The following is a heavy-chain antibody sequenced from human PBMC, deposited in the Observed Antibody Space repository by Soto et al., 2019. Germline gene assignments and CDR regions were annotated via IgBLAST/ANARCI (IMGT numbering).Heavy chain of an antibody. CDR3: ARCLGERQLVDY. Sequence: SETLSLTCTVSGGSISSSSYYWGWIRQPPGKGLEWIGSIYYSGSTYYNPSLKSRVTISVDTSKNQFSLKLSSVTAADTAVYYCARCLGERQLVDYWGQGTLVTVSS. CDR2: IYYSGST. J-gene: IGHJ4*02. D-gene: IGHD6-6*01. V-gene: IGHV4-39*01. CDR1: GGSISSSSYY.